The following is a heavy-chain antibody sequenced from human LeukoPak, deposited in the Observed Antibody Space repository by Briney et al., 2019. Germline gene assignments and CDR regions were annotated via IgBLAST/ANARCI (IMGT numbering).Heavy chain of an antibody. CDR1: GFTFSSYG. J-gene: IGHJ3*02. D-gene: IGHD3-10*01. Sequence: GGSLRLFCAASGFTFSSYGMHWVRQAPGKGLEWVAVIWYDGSNKYYADSVKGRFTISRDNSKNTLYLQMNSLRAKDTAVYYCAKDRFGESNDAFDIWGQGTMVTVSS. CDR2: IWYDGSNK. CDR3: AKDRFGESNDAFDI. V-gene: IGHV3-33*06.